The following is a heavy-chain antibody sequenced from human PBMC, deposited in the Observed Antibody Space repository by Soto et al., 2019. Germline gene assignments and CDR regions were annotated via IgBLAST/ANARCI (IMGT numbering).Heavy chain of an antibody. CDR2: ISTSKGNT. Sequence: GPEVKKPGASVKVSCKTSGYTFTSFGIAWVRHAPGQGLEWMGWISTSKGNTNYSQKFQGRVTMTTDTPTSTAYMELRSLRADDTALYYCATLSPAFDFWGQGTLVTVSS. CDR3: ATLSPAFDF. CDR1: GYTFTSFG. V-gene: IGHV1-18*01. J-gene: IGHJ4*02.